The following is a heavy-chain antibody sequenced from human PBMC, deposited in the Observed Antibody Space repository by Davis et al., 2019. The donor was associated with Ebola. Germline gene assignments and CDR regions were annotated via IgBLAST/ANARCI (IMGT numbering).Heavy chain of an antibody. CDR3: ARDSSSWLRYYYYYGMDV. CDR2: INSDGSST. D-gene: IGHD6-13*01. V-gene: IGHV3-74*01. CDR1: GFTFSSYW. Sequence: PGGSLRLSCAASGFTFSSYWMHWVRQAPGKGLVWVSRINSDGSSTSYADSVKGRFTVSRDNAKNSLYLQMNSLRAEDTAVYYCARDSSSWLRYYYYYGMDVWGQGTTVTVSS. J-gene: IGHJ6*02.